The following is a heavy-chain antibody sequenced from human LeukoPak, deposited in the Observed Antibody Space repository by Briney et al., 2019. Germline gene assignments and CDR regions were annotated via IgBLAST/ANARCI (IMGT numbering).Heavy chain of an antibody. D-gene: IGHD3-3*01. Sequence: PWGSLRLSCSASGFTFSSYAMSWVRQAPGKGLEWVSAISGSGGSTYYADSEKGRFTISRDNSKSTLDLQMNSLRAEDTAVYYCARGGLRSQDYYFHYWGQGTLVTVSS. J-gene: IGHJ4*02. CDR1: GFTFSSYA. CDR2: ISGSGGST. CDR3: ARGGLRSQDYYFHY. V-gene: IGHV3-23*01.